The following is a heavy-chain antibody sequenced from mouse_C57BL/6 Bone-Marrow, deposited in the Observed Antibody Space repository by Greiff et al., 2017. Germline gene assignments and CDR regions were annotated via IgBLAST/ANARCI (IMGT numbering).Heavy chain of an antibody. CDR3: ARAQLGRVDY. CDR2: ISYDGSN. J-gene: IGHJ2*01. D-gene: IGHD4-1*02. Sequence: VQVVESGPGLVKPSQSLSLTCSVTGYSITSGYYWNWIRQFPGNKLEWMGYISYDGSNNYNPSLKNRISITRDTSKNQFFLKLNSVTTEDTATYYCARAQLGRVDYWGQGTTLTVSS. V-gene: IGHV3-6*01. CDR1: GYSITSGYY.